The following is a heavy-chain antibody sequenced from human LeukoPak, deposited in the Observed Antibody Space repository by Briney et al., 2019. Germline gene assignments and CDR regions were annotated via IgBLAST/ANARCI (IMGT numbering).Heavy chain of an antibody. V-gene: IGHV3-21*01. CDR1: GFTFSSYS. J-gene: IGHJ4*02. Sequence: PGGSLRLSCAASGFTFSSYSMNWVRQAPGKGLEWVSSISSSSSYIYYADSVKGRFTISRDNAKNSLYLQMNSLRAEDTAVYYSAREAYCRGDCYSIDYWGQGTLVTVSS. CDR3: AREAYCRGDCYSIDY. D-gene: IGHD2-21*02. CDR2: ISSSSSYI.